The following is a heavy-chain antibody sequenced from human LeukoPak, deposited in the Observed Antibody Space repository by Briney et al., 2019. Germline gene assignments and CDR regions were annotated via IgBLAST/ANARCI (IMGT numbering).Heavy chain of an antibody. CDR3: VSGVGDYYYGMDV. CDR1: GFTFSDYY. Sequence: GGSLRLSCAASGFTFSDYYMSWIRQAPGKGLEWVSYISSSSSYTNYADSVKGRFTISRDNAKNSLYLQMNSLGAEDTAVYYCVSGVGDYYYGMDVWGQGTTVTVSS. J-gene: IGHJ6*02. D-gene: IGHD3-10*01. V-gene: IGHV3-11*06. CDR2: ISSSSSYT.